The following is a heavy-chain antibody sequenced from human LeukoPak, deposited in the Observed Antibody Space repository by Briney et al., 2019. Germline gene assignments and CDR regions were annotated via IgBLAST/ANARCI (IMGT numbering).Heavy chain of an antibody. J-gene: IGHJ3*02. Sequence: GESLKISCQGSGYSFTNYWIGWVRQMPGKGLEWMGIIYPGDSDTRYSPSFQGQVTISADKSISTAYLQWSSLKASDTAMYYCARTSILAGLAFDIWGQGTMVTVSS. V-gene: IGHV5-51*01. CDR2: IYPGDSDT. D-gene: IGHD3-9*01. CDR3: ARTSILAGLAFDI. CDR1: GYSFTNYW.